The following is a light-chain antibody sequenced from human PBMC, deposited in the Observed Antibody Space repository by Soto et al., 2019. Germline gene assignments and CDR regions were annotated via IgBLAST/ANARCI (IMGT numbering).Light chain of an antibody. J-gene: IGKJ1*01. CDR2: WAS. V-gene: IGKV4-1*01. Sequence: DIVMTQSPDSLAVSLDERATINCKSSQSVLYSSNNKNYLAWYQQKPGQPPKLLIYWASTRESGVPDRFSGSGSGTEFTLTISSLQAEDVAVYHCQQCYSTPRTFGQGTKVEIK. CDR3: QQCYSTPRT. CDR1: QSVLYSSNNKNY.